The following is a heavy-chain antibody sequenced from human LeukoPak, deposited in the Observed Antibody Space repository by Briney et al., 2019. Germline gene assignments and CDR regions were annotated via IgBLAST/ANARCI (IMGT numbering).Heavy chain of an antibody. D-gene: IGHD6-13*01. CDR3: ARISSSNWYNERGAFDV. V-gene: IGHV4-59*01. J-gene: IGHJ3*01. CDR2: VYYTGST. Sequence: SETLSLTCTVSGGSISSYYWSWVRQPPGKGLEWIGFVYYTGSTNYSPSLKSRVTISVDTSKNQLSLKLRSVTAADTAVYYCARISSSNWYNERGAFDVWGQGTMVTVSS. CDR1: GGSISSYY.